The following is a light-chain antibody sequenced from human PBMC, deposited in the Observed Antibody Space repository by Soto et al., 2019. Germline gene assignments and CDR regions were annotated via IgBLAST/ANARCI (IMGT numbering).Light chain of an antibody. CDR1: QSVLSN. V-gene: IGKV3-20*01. J-gene: IGKJ1*01. Sequence: EIVVTQSPTTLSVSQGERATLSCRASQSVLSNLAWYQQKPGQVPRLLIYGASTRATGIPDRFSGSGSGTDFTLTISRLEPEDFAVYYCQQYGSSSWTFGQGTKVDIK. CDR3: QQYGSSSWT. CDR2: GAS.